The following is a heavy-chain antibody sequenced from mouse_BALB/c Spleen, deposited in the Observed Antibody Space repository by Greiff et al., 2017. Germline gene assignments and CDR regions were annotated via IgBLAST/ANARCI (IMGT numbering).Heavy chain of an antibody. Sequence: VQGVESGPGLVAPSQSLSITCTVSGFSLTGYGVNWVRQPPGKGLEWLGMIWGDGSTDYNSALKSRLSISKDNSKSQVFLKMNSLQTDDTARYYCAVYYGPYYYAMDYWGQGTSVTVSS. CDR2: IWGDGST. CDR3: AVYYGPYYYAMDY. J-gene: IGHJ4*01. CDR1: GFSLTGYG. V-gene: IGHV2-6-7*01. D-gene: IGHD1-2*01.